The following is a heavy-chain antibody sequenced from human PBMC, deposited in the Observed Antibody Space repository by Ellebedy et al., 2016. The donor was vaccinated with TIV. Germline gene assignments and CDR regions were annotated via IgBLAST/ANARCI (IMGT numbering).Heavy chain of an antibody. Sequence: PGGSLRLSCAASGFTFSCCAMSWVRQTPGKGLEWVSVISNSGDTTYADYVKGRFTISRDNSKDTQFLQMNSLRAEDTGVYYCAKLAGISSWYAEYWGQGTLFTVSS. CDR1: GFTFSCCA. CDR3: AKLAGISSWYAEY. V-gene: IGHV3-23*01. J-gene: IGHJ4*02. CDR2: ISNSGDTT. D-gene: IGHD6-13*01.